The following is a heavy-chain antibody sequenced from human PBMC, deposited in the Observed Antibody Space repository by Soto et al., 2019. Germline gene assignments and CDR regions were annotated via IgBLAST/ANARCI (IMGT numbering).Heavy chain of an antibody. V-gene: IGHV3-30-3*01. D-gene: IGHD3-22*01. CDR3: ARDVYYYDSSGYYYYYGMDV. J-gene: IGHJ6*02. CDR2: ISYDGSNK. Sequence: PGGSLRLSCAASGFTFSSYAMHWVRQAPGKGLEWVAVISYDGSNKYYADSVKGRFTISRDNSKNTLYLQMNSLRAEDTALYYCARDVYYYDSSGYYYYYGMDVWGQGTTVTVSS. CDR1: GFTFSSYA.